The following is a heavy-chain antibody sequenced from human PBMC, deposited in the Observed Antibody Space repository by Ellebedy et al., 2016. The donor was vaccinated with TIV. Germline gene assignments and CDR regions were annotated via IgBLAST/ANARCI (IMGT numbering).Heavy chain of an antibody. Sequence: SQTLSLTCAVSGGSISSSNWWPWVRQAPGRGLEWIGEVYHSGSTYYNPSLESRVTMSVDKSKNQFSLKLSSVTAADTAVYYCARDRDVTSRGIIDSWGQGILVTVSS. CDR1: GGSISSSNW. CDR3: ARDRDVTSRGIIDS. V-gene: IGHV4-4*02. CDR2: VYHSGST. J-gene: IGHJ4*02. D-gene: IGHD3-10*01.